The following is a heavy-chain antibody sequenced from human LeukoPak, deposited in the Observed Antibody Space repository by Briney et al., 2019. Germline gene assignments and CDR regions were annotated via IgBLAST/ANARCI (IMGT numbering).Heavy chain of an antibody. CDR3: ARDPEYSGYGLFDY. J-gene: IGHJ4*02. CDR2: INPNSGGT. D-gene: IGHD5-12*01. Sequence: ASVKVSCKASGYTFTGYYMHWVRQAPGQGLEWMGWINPNSGGTNYAQKFQGRVTMTRDTSISTAYMELSRLRSDDTAVYYCARDPEYSGYGLFDYWGLGTLVTVSS. CDR1: GYTFTGYY. V-gene: IGHV1-2*02.